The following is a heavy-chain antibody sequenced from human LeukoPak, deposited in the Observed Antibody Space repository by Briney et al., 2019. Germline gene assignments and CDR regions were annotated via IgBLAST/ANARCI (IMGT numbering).Heavy chain of an antibody. CDR3: ARGPHRGYSYGYNYYYYYMDV. D-gene: IGHD5-18*01. CDR2: IYTSGST. Sequence: SQTLSLTCTVSGGSISSGSYYWSWIRQPAGKGLEWIGRIYTSGSTNYNPSLKSRVTISVDTSKNQFSLKLSSVTAADTAVYYCARGPHRGYSYGYNYYYYYMDVWGKGTTVTVSS. CDR1: GGSISSGSYY. J-gene: IGHJ6*03. V-gene: IGHV4-61*02.